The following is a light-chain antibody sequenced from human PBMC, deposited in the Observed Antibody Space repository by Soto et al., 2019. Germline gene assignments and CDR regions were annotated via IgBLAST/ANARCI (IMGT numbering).Light chain of an antibody. Sequence: QSVLTQPPSMSGSPGQSVTISCTGTSSDVGIYNRVSWYQQPPGTAPKLIIYGVNNRPSGVPDRFSGSKSGNTASLTISGLQAEDEADYYSSSPSSINTYVFGTGTKVTVL. CDR2: GVN. CDR3: SSPSSINTYV. CDR1: SSDVGIYNR. V-gene: IGLV2-18*02. J-gene: IGLJ1*01.